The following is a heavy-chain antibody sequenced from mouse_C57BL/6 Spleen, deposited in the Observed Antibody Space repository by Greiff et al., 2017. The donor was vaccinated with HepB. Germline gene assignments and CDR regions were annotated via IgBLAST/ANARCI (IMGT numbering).Heavy chain of an antibody. CDR3: ARRDYSTGFAY. V-gene: IGHV1-18*01. Sequence: EVQLQQSGPELVKPGASVKIPCKASGYTFTDYNMDWVKQSHGKSLEWIGDINPNNGGTIYNQKFKGKATLTVDKSSSTAYMELRSLTSEDTAVYYWARRDYSTGFAYWGQGTLVTVSA. CDR1: GYTFTDYN. D-gene: IGHD1-1*01. CDR2: INPNNGGT. J-gene: IGHJ3*01.